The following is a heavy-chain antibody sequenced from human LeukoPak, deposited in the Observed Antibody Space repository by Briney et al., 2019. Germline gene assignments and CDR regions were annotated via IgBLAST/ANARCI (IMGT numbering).Heavy chain of an antibody. Sequence: PGGSLRLSCAASGFTFSSYAMSWVRQAPGKGLQWVSTISGSGGSTYYADSVKGRFTISRDNSKNTLYLQMNSLRAEDTAVYYCAKVQLSLYWYFDLWGRGTLVTVSS. CDR1: GFTFSSYA. D-gene: IGHD1-1*01. J-gene: IGHJ2*01. CDR2: ISGSGGST. CDR3: AKVQLSLYWYFDL. V-gene: IGHV3-23*01.